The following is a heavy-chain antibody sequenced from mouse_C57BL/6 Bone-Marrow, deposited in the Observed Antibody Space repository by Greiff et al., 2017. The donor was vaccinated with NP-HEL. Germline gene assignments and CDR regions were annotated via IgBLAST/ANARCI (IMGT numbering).Heavy chain of an antibody. J-gene: IGHJ3*01. D-gene: IGHD1-1*01. CDR2: LDPSASYT. Sequence: VQLQQPGAELVRPGTSVKLSCKASGYTFTSYWMHWVKQRPGQGLEWIGVLDPSASYTNYNQKFKGKATLTVDTSSSTAYMQLSSLTSEDSAVYYCYYYGSSYQAWFAYWGQGTLVTVSA. CDR3: YYYGSSYQAWFAY. CDR1: GYTFTSYW. V-gene: IGHV1-59*01.